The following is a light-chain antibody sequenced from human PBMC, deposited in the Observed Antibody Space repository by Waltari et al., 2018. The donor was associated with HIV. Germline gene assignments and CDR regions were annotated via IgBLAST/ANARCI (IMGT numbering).Light chain of an antibody. Sequence: QSPLTQPPSPSGSPGLSVPVSCSGTPSVGGGSAYVSWYQKHPGKTPKLILYEVTKRPSGVPDRFSGSKSGTTASLAVSGLQAEDEAYYYCESYAGRNNEVIFAGGTKVTVL. V-gene: IGLV2-8*01. J-gene: IGLJ2*01. CDR2: EVT. CDR1: PSVGGGSAY. CDR3: ESYAGRNNEVI.